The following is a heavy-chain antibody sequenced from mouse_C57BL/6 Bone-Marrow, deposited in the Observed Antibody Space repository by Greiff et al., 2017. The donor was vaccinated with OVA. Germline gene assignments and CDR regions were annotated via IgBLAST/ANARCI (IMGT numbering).Heavy chain of an antibody. J-gene: IGHJ4*01. V-gene: IGHV1-74*01. Sequence: QVQLQQPGAELVKPGASVKVSCKASGYTFTSYWMHWVKQRPGQGLEWIGRIHPSDGDTNYNQKFKGKATLTVDKSSSTAYMHLSSLTSEDSAVYYSARTLGDYDGYYGPRGYWGQGTSVTVSS. CDR2: IHPSDGDT. CDR3: ARTLGDYDGYYGPRGY. CDR1: GYTFTSYW. D-gene: IGHD2-3*01.